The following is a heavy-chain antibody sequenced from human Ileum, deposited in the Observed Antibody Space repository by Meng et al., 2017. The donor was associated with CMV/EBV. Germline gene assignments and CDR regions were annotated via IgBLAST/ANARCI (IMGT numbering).Heavy chain of an antibody. D-gene: IGHD6-19*01. CDR2: ISSTSSASVSRTDNYK. J-gene: IGHJ4*02. CDR3: VREQWLVHSFDK. CDR1: GFTFSDYH. Sequence: GESLKISCAASGFTFSDYHMNWVRQAPGKGLEWVSYISSTSSASVSRTDNYKYYADSVRGRFTISRDNAKNSLHLQINSLRDEDTAVYYCVREQWLVHSFDKWGQGTMVTVSS. V-gene: IGHV3-21*01.